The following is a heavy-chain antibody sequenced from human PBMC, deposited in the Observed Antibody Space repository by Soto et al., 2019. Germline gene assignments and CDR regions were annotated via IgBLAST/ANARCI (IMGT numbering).Heavy chain of an antibody. CDR2: IYWDDDK. CDR3: AHTQLNYYGSGTYYFDY. D-gene: IGHD3-10*01. V-gene: IGHV2-5*02. CDR1: GFSLSTSGVG. Sequence: QITLKESGPTLVKATQTLTLTCTFSGFSLSTSGVGVGWIRQPPGKALEWLALIYWDDDKRYSPSLKSRLTIIKEASKNQVVLIMTNMDPVDTATYYCAHTQLNYYGSGTYYFDYWCQGTLVTVSS. J-gene: IGHJ4*02.